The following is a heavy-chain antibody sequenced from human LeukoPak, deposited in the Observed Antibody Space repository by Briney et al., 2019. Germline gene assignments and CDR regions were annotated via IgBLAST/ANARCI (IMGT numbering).Heavy chain of an antibody. CDR2: FYHSGTT. CDR1: GYSISSGYY. V-gene: IGHV4-38-2*02. J-gene: IGHJ4*02. Sequence: SETLPLTCTVSGYSISSGYYWGWLRQPPGKGLEWIGSFYHSGTTYYNPSLKSRVTISVDTSKNQFSLKLSSVTAADTAVYYCARDRIPPSYDYWGQGTLVTVSS. D-gene: IGHD2-21*01. CDR3: ARDRIPPSYDY.